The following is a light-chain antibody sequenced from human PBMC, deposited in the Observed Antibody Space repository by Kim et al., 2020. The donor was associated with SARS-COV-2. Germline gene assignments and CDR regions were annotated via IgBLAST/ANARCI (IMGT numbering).Light chain of an antibody. V-gene: IGKV1-39*01. CDR1: QIINSF. CDR3: QQTYSTPRT. Sequence: SSSLGDSVNIPCRASQIINSFLNWYQQKPEKSPNLLIYAASSLQSGVPLRFSGSGSETDFTLTNSSLQREDFATYYCQQTYSTPRTFGQGTKLEI. J-gene: IGKJ2*01. CDR2: AAS.